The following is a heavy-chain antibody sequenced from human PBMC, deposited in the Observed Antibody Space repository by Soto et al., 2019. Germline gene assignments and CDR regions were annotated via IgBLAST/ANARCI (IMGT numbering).Heavy chain of an antibody. CDR2: ISSSSSYI. CDR1: GFTFSSYS. J-gene: IGHJ5*02. Sequence: GGSLRLSCAAPGFTFSSYSMNWVRQAPGKGLEWVSSISSSSSYIYYADSVKGRFTISRDNAKNSLYLQMNSLRAEDTAVYYCARETDEYSSSPTRFWFDPWGQGTLVTVSS. D-gene: IGHD6-6*01. V-gene: IGHV3-21*01. CDR3: ARETDEYSSSPTRFWFDP.